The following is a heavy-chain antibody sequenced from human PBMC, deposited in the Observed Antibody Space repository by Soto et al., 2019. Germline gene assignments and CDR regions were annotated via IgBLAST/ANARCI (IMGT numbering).Heavy chain of an antibody. CDR2: ISAYNGNT. Sequence: QVPLVQSGAEVKKPGASVKDSCKVSGYTVNTYAISWVRQAPGQGLEWVGWISAYNGNTNYAQNLQGRVTMTIDTSTTTAAIEVRSLRSDDTAVYYCIGMTAGWFDSWGQGTLVTVSS. V-gene: IGHV1-18*01. CDR3: IGMTAGWFDS. CDR1: GYTVNTYA. D-gene: IGHD1-1*01. J-gene: IGHJ5*01.